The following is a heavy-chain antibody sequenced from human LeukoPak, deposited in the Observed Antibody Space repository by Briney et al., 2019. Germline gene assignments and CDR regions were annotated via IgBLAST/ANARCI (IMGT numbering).Heavy chain of an antibody. J-gene: IGHJ4*02. CDR1: GFTFSSYA. CDR2: ISGSGGST. D-gene: IGHD3-22*01. Sequence: GGSLRLSCAASGFTFSSYAMSWVRQAPGKGLEWVSAISGSGGSTYYADSVKGRFTISRDNSKNTRYLQMNSLRAEDTAVYYCAKVYDSSGYYPGPFDYWGQGTLVTVSS. CDR3: AKVYDSSGYYPGPFDY. V-gene: IGHV3-23*01.